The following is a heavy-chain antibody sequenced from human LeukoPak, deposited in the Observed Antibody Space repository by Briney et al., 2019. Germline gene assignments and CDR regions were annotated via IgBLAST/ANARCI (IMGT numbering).Heavy chain of an antibody. J-gene: IGHJ6*02. CDR1: GFTFSSYA. CDR2: ISGSGGST. CDR3: ARQDSGSPPYYYYHGMDV. Sequence: PGGSLRLSCAASGFTFSSYAMSWVRQAPGKGLEWVSAISGSGGSTYYADSVKGRFTISRDNAKNSLFLLMNSLRVEDTAVYYCARQDSGSPPYYYYHGMDVWGQGTTVTVSS. V-gene: IGHV3-23*01. D-gene: IGHD1-26*01.